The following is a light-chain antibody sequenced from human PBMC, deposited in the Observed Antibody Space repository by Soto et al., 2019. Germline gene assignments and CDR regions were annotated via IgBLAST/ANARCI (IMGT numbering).Light chain of an antibody. Sequence: EVVMTQSPATLSVSPGERATLSCRASQSVSSNLAWYQQKHGQAPRLLIYGASTRATGIPARFSGSGSGTEFTLTISSLQSEDFAVYYCHQYDNWPPSTFGQGTRLEI. CDR2: GAS. CDR1: QSVSSN. CDR3: HQYDNWPPST. V-gene: IGKV3-15*01. J-gene: IGKJ5*01.